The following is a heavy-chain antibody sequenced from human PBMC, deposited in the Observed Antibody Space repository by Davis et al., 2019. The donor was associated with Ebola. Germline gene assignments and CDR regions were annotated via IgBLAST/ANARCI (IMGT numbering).Heavy chain of an antibody. CDR3: ARVAYCSSTSCQVWYFDL. CDR2: IYSGGST. CDR1: GFTVSSNY. D-gene: IGHD2-2*01. Sequence: GESLKISCAASGFTVSSNYMSWVRQAPGKGLEWVSVIYSGGSTYYADSVKGRFTISRDNSKNTLYLQMNSLRAEDTAVYYCARVAYCSSTSCQVWYFDLWGRGTLVTVSS. J-gene: IGHJ2*01. V-gene: IGHV3-53*01.